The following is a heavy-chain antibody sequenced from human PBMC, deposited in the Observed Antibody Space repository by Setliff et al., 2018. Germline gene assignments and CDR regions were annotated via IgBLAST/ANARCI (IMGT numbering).Heavy chain of an antibody. J-gene: IGHJ3*02. CDR2: ISGSGGAT. CDR3: AKVHPTPYSIYALDI. D-gene: IGHD1-26*01. CDR1: GFTFRDYS. Sequence: LRLSCATSGFTFRDYSLTWVRQAPGKGLEWVSAISGSGGATYYTDSVKGRFTISRDNSKNTVYVQMDSLRADGTAVYYCAKVHPTPYSIYALDIWGQGTMVTVSS. V-gene: IGHV3-23*01.